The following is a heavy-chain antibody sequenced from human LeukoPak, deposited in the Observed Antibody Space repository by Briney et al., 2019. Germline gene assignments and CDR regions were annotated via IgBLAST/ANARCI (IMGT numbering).Heavy chain of an antibody. V-gene: IGHV3-23*01. CDR1: GFIFSSYA. CDR3: AKDTDRVFGY. CDR2: ISGSGGST. J-gene: IGHJ4*02. D-gene: IGHD1-14*01. Sequence: GGSLRLSCAVSGFIFSSYAMSWVRQAPGKGLEWVSAISGSGGSTYYADSVKGRFTISRDNSKNTLYLQMNSLRAEDTAVYYCAKDTDRVFGYWGQGTLVTVSS.